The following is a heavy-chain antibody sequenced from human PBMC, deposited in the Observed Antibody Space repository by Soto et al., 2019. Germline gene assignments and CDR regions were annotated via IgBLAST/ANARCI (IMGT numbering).Heavy chain of an antibody. CDR3: ERDWGVAVADY. J-gene: IGHJ4*02. CDR2: ISSSTSTI. D-gene: IGHD6-19*01. Sequence: EVQLVESGGGLVQPGGSLRLSCAASGFTFSSYSMNWVRQAPGKGLEWVSYISSSTSTIYYADSVKGRFTISRDNANNSLDLQVDSLSAEDTAVYYCERDWGVAVADYWGQGTQVNFSS. CDR1: GFTFSSYS. V-gene: IGHV3-48*01.